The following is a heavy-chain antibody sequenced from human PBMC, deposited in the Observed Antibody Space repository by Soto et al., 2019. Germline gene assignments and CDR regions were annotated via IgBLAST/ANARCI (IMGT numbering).Heavy chain of an antibody. V-gene: IGHV3-15*07. D-gene: IGHD3-10*01. CDR2: IKSKTDGGTT. CDR1: SFTFSNAW. Sequence: GSLRLSFEASSFTFSNAWIKWVPQAPGKGLEWVGRIKSKTDGGTTDYAAPVKGRFTISRDDSNNTLYLQMNSLKTEDTAVYYCTTGRSGSYYWGQGTLVTVS. CDR3: TTGRSGSYY. J-gene: IGHJ4*02.